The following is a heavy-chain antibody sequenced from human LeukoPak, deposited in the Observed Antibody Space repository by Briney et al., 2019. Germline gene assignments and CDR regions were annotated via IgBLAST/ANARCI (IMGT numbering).Heavy chain of an antibody. V-gene: IGHV1-18*03. CDR3: ARGRIALGYDH. J-gene: IGHJ4*02. CDR1: GYTFTSYG. Sequence: ASVKVSCKTSGYTFTSYGISWVRQAPGQGLEWMGWISAYNGNTNYAQKFQGRVTMNTDTSTSTAYMELRSLGSDDMGVYYCARGRIALGYDHWGQGTLVTVSS. CDR2: ISAYNGNT. D-gene: IGHD5-12*01.